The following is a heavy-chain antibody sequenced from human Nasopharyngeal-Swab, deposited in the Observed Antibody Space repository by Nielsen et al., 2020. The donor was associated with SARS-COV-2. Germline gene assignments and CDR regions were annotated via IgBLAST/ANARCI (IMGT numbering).Heavy chain of an antibody. D-gene: IGHD3-10*01. CDR1: GGSFSGYY. CDR3: ARVPGFWYFDL. Sequence: SQTLSLTCAVYGGSFSGYYWSWISQPPGKGLEWIGEINHSGSTNYNPSLKSRVTISVDTSKNQFSLKLSSVTAADTAVYYCARVPGFWYFDLWGRGTLVTVSS. J-gene: IGHJ2*01. V-gene: IGHV4-34*01. CDR2: INHSGST.